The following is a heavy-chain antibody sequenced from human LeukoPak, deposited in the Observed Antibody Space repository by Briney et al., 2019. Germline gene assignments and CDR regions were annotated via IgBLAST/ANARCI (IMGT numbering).Heavy chain of an antibody. D-gene: IGHD3-10*01. J-gene: IGHJ5*02. CDR3: ARNPHYGSGSYYIGWFDP. Sequence: GASVKVSCKASGYTFTSYGISWVRQAPGQGLEWMGGIIPISGTANYAQKFQGRVTITADESTSTAYMELSSLGSEDTAVYYCARNPHYGSGSYYIGWFDPWGQGTLVTVSS. V-gene: IGHV1-69*13. CDR1: GYTFTSYG. CDR2: IIPISGTA.